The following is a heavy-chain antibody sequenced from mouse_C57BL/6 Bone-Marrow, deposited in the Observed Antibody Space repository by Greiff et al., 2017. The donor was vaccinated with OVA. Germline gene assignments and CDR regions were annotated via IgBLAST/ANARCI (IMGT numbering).Heavy chain of an antibody. CDR1: GYTFTGYW. D-gene: IGHD2-5*01. V-gene: IGHV1-9*01. Sequence: QVQLQQPGAELVKPGASVKLSCKATGYTFTGYWIEWVKQRPGHGLEWIGEILPGSGSTNYNEKFKGKATFTADTSCNTAYMQLSSLTTEDSAIYYCARIHYSNYVGFAYWGQGTTLTVSS. J-gene: IGHJ2*01. CDR2: ILPGSGST. CDR3: ARIHYSNYVGFAY.